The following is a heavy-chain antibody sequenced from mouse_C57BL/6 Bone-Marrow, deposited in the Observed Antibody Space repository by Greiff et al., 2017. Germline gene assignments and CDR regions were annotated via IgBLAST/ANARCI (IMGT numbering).Heavy chain of an antibody. CDR2: IIPSSGYT. CDR1: GYTFTSYW. V-gene: IGHV1-7*01. Sequence: QVQLQQSGAELAKPGASVKLSCKASGYTFTSYWMHWVKQRPGQGLEWIGYIIPSSGYTKYNQKFKDKATLTADKSSRSASMQLSSLTYEDSAVYYCARYYGSSYPAWFSYWGQGTLVTVSA. D-gene: IGHD1-1*01. CDR3: ARYYGSSYPAWFSY. J-gene: IGHJ3*01.